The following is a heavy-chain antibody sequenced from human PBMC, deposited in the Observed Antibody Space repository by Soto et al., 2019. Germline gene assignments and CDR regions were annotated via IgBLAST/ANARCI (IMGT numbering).Heavy chain of an antibody. CDR3: SREGGNLNWFDT. D-gene: IGHD1-26*01. Sequence: EVQLVESGGGVVQPGGSLRLSCAASGFTFSSYSMNWFRQAPGKGLEWVSDISSSSSTIYYADSVKCRFTIFRDNAKNSLYLQMNSLRDEDTPVYYCSREGGNLNWFDTWGQGTLVTVSS. CDR1: GFTFSSYS. V-gene: IGHV3-48*02. J-gene: IGHJ5*02. CDR2: ISSSSSTI.